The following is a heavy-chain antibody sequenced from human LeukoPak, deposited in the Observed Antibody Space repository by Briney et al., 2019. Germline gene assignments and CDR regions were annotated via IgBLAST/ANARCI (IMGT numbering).Heavy chain of an antibody. J-gene: IGHJ4*02. V-gene: IGHV3-30*04. CDR2: IPYDGSNK. D-gene: IGHD5-24*01. CDR1: GFTFSTYA. CDR3: ARERDEGFDY. Sequence: PGGSLRLSCAASGFTFSTYAMHWVRQAPVKGLEWVAIIPYDGSNKYYADSVKGRFTISRDNSKNMLYLQMDSLRDEDTAVYYCARERDEGFDYWGQGTLVTVSS.